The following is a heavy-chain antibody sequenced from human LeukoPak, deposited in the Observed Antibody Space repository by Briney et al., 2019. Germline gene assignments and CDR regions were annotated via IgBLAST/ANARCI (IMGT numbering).Heavy chain of an antibody. CDR1: GFTYVSYW. V-gene: IGHV3-7*01. D-gene: IGHD2/OR15-2a*01. Sequence: GGSLRLSCAASGFTYVSYWMSWVRQAPGKGLEWVANINEDGSEKYYVDSVKGRFTISRDNAKNSLYLQLNSLRAEDTAVYYCARDFPTFYYYYMDVWGEGTTVTVSS. CDR3: ARDFPTFYYYYMDV. CDR2: INEDGSEK. J-gene: IGHJ6*03.